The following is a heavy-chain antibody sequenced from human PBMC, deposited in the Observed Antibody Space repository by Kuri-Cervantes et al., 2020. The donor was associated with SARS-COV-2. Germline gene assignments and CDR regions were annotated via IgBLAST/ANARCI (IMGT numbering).Heavy chain of an antibody. CDR2: FDPEDGET. D-gene: IGHD4-11*01. CDR3: ARAAAVTTYYYYYMDV. CDR1: GYTLTELS. V-gene: IGHV1-24*01. Sequence: ASVKVSCKVSGYTLTELSMHWVRQAPGKGLEWMGGFDPEDGETIYAQKFQGRVTMTEDTSTDTAYTELSSLRSEDTAVYYCARAAAVTTYYYYYMDVWGKGTTVTVSS. J-gene: IGHJ6*03.